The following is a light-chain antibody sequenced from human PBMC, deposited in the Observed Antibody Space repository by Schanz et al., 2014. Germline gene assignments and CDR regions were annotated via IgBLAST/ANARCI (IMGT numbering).Light chain of an antibody. Sequence: QSVLTQPASVSGSPGQSVSISCTGTSSDVGGYKYVSWYQQHPGEAPKLIIYDVNNRPSGVSNRFSGSKSGNTASLTISGLQAEDEADYYCSSYTSSSTLLYVFGTGTKLTV. CDR3: SSYTSSSTLLYV. J-gene: IGLJ1*01. V-gene: IGLV2-14*01. CDR1: SSDVGGYKY. CDR2: DVN.